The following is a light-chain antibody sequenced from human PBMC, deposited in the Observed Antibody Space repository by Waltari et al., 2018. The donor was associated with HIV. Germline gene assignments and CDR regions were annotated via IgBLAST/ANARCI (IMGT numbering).Light chain of an antibody. Sequence: QPVVTQSPSAAASLGASVKLTCTLSSGHSDYAIAWHQQHPQKGPRYLMRLNNDGSHYKGDGIPDLFSGSSSGAERYLIISSRQSGDEADYYCQTWDTGIIIFGGGTKLTVL. V-gene: IGLV4-69*01. CDR3: QTWDTGIII. CDR2: LNNDGSH. J-gene: IGLJ2*01. CDR1: SGHSDYA.